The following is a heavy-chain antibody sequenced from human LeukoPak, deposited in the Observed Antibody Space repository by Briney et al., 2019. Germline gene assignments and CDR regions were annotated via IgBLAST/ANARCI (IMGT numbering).Heavy chain of an antibody. CDR1: GFTFSSYW. J-gene: IGHJ4*02. D-gene: IGHD3-22*01. Sequence: PGGSLRLSCAASGFTFSSYWLTWVRQAPGKGLEGVANIKQDGSEKFYVDSVKGRFTISRDSAKNTLYLQMNSLRAEDTAVYYCARDPTLYYYDSSGFDYWGQGTLVTVSS. V-gene: IGHV3-7*01. CDR3: ARDPTLYYYDSSGFDY. CDR2: IKQDGSEK.